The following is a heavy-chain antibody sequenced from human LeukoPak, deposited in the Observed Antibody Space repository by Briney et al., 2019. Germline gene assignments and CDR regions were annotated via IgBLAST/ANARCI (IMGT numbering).Heavy chain of an antibody. CDR3: ARGEWWLRESHGFDY. Sequence: RSGGSLRLSCAASGFTFSSYAMSWVRQAPGKGLEWVSAISGSGGSTYYADSVKGRFTISRDNSRNTLYLQMNSLRAEDTAVYYCARGEWWLRESHGFDYWGQGTLVTVSS. V-gene: IGHV3-23*01. CDR1: GFTFSSYA. CDR2: ISGSGGST. D-gene: IGHD5-12*01. J-gene: IGHJ4*02.